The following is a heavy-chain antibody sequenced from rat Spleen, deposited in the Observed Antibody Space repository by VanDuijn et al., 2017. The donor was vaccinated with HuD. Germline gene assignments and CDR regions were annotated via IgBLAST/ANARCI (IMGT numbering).Heavy chain of an antibody. CDR2: IIYDGSRT. J-gene: IGHJ2*01. Sequence: EVQLVESGGGLVQPGRSLKLSCAASGFTFSDYAMAWVRQAPKKGLEWVATIIYDGSRTYYRDSVKGRFTISSDTTKRTLYLQMDSLRSEDTATYYCAKHGAGSSLYYFEYWGQGVMVTVSS. CDR1: GFTFSDYA. V-gene: IGHV5-17*01. D-gene: IGHD5-1*01. CDR3: AKHGAGSSLYYFEY.